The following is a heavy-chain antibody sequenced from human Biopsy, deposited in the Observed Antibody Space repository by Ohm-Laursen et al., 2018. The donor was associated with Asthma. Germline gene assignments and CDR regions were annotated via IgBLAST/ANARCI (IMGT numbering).Heavy chain of an antibody. D-gene: IGHD6-13*01. CDR2: IYYSGTT. CDR3: VRGSSSWHHGPFHYYYGLDV. J-gene: IGHJ6*02. Sequence: TLSLTCSLSSGSGGYMRSGNYYWGWIRQPPGKGLEWIGSIYYSGTTYYNPSLESLVTVSADTSKNQFSLKLTSVTAADTAVYYCVRGSSSWHHGPFHYYYGLDVWGQGTTATVSS. CDR1: SGSGGYMRSGNYY. V-gene: IGHV4-39*01.